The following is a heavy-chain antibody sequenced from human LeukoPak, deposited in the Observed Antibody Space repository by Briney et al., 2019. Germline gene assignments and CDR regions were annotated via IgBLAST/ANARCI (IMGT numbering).Heavy chain of an antibody. V-gene: IGHV3-9*01. CDR3: AVSGVTIFGVVINHLDY. J-gene: IGHJ4*02. D-gene: IGHD3-3*01. CDR2: ISWNSGSI. CDR1: GFTFDVYA. Sequence: PGGSLRLSCVASGFTFDVYAMHWVRQTPGKGLEWVSGISWNSGSIGYADSVKGRFTISRDNAKNSLYLQMSSLRADDTALYYCAVSGVTIFGVVINHLDYWGQGTLVTVSS.